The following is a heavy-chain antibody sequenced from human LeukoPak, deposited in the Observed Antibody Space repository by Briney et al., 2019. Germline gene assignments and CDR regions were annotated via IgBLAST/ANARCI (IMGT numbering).Heavy chain of an antibody. CDR1: GFTFSSYA. J-gene: IGHJ5*02. CDR3: AKDRIAAAGNNWFDP. D-gene: IGHD6-13*01. Sequence: GGSLRLSCAASGFTFSSYAMSWVRQAPGKGLEWVSAISGSGGSTYYADSVKGRCTISRDNSKNTLYLQMNSLRAEDTAVYYCAKDRIAAAGNNWFDPWGQGTLVAVSS. V-gene: IGHV3-23*01. CDR2: ISGSGGST.